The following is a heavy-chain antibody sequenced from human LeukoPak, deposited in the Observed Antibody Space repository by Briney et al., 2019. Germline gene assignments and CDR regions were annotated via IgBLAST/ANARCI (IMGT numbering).Heavy chain of an antibody. V-gene: IGHV3-48*03. CDR3: ARNSYWRYYYYYYMDV. D-gene: IGHD2-8*02. J-gene: IGHJ6*03. CDR1: GFIFSSYS. CDR2: ISSSGSII. Sequence: PGGSLRLSCTASGFIFSSYSMTWVRQAPGKGLEWVSYISSSGSIIYYADSVKGRFTISRDNAKNSLYLQMNSLRAEDTAVYYCARNSYWRYYYYYYMDVWGKGTTVTISS.